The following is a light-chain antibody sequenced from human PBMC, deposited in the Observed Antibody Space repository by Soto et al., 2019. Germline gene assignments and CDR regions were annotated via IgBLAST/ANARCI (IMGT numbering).Light chain of an antibody. CDR2: GVS. V-gene: IGKV3-15*01. CDR3: QQSNNWPPLT. J-gene: IGKJ4*01. CDR1: QSVAGN. Sequence: EIVLTQSPGTLSLSPGETATLSCRASQSVAGNLAWYQQKPGQPPRLLIYGVSTRATGVLARFSGSGSETDFSLTISSLQIEDFALYYCQQSNNWPPLTFGGGTKVDIK.